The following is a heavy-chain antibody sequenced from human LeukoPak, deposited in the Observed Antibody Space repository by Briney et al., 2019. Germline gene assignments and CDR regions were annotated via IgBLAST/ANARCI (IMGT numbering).Heavy chain of an antibody. CDR2: ISAYNGNP. CDR3: ATYTEGYCTGVNCYAGFDY. Sequence: ASVKVSCKASGYTFTGYGVTWVRQAPGQGLEWMGWISAYNGNPGYAQKFQDRVTMTTDTSTSTAYMELRSLRSDDTAVYYCATYTEGYCTGVNCYAGFDYWGQGTLVTVSS. V-gene: IGHV1-18*01. D-gene: IGHD2-8*02. CDR1: GYTFTGYG. J-gene: IGHJ4*02.